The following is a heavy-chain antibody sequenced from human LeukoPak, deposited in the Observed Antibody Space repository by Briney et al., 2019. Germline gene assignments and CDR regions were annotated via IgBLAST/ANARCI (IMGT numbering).Heavy chain of an antibody. CDR2: IYYSGST. CDR1: GGSISSGDYY. J-gene: IGHJ4*02. D-gene: IGHD6-13*01. CDR3: ARGRIAAARYYFDY. Sequence: SETLSLTCTVSGGSISSGDYYWSWIRQPPGKGQKWIGYIYYSGSTYYNPSLKSRVTISVDTSKNQFSLKLSSVTAADTAVYYCARGRIAAARYYFDYWGQGTLVTVSS. V-gene: IGHV4-30-4*08.